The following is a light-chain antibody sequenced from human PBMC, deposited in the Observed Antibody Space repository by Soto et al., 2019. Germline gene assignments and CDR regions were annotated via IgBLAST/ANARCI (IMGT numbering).Light chain of an antibody. Sequence: IQMTQSPSTLSASVGDRVTITCRASQTIGSWLAWYQAKPGKAPNLLIYKASTLGSGVPSRFSGSGSGTEFSITINILQPCDFGTYYSQQYDTYWTFGKGTKVEIK. V-gene: IGKV1-5*03. CDR2: KAS. CDR3: QQYDTYWT. J-gene: IGKJ1*01. CDR1: QTIGSW.